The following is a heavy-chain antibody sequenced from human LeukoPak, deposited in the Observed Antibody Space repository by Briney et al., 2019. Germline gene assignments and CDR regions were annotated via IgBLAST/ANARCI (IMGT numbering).Heavy chain of an antibody. CDR1: GFTFSSYA. CDR3: ARESCSGGSCYVDY. J-gene: IGHJ4*02. V-gene: IGHV3-30*04. D-gene: IGHD2-15*01. CDR2: ISYDGSNK. Sequence: GGSLRLSCAASGFTFSSYAMHWVRQAPGKGLEWVAVISYDGSNKYYADSVKGRSTISRDNSKNTLYLQMNSLRAEGTAVYYCARESCSGGSCYVDYWGQGTLVTVSS.